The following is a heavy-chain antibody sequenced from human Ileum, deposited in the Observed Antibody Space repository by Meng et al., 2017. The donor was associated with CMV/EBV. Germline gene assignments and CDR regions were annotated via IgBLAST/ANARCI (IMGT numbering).Heavy chain of an antibody. CDR3: VVGYDSRKVAY. Sequence: GGSLRLSCAASGFTVSSDYMGWVRQAPGKGLEWVSLISVSGNTYYSDSVKGRFTISRDNSKNTLCLRMDSLRVEDTAVYYCVVGYDSRKVAYWGQGTLVTVSS. CDR2: ISVSGNT. D-gene: IGHD3-16*01. J-gene: IGHJ4*02. CDR1: GFTVSSDY. V-gene: IGHV3-53*01.